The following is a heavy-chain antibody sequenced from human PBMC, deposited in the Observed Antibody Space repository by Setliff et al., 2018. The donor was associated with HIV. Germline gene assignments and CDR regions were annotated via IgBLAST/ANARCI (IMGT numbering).Heavy chain of an antibody. J-gene: IGHJ4*02. Sequence: HPGGSLRLSCAASGFTFSSYSMNWVRQAPGKGLEWVSYISSSGTTIYYADSVKGRFTISRDNAKNSLYLQMNSLRAEDTAVYYCARPNYYDSSGSFDYWGQGTLVTVSS. CDR2: ISSSGTTI. CDR3: ARPNYYDSSGSFDY. CDR1: GFTFSSYS. V-gene: IGHV3-48*04. D-gene: IGHD3-22*01.